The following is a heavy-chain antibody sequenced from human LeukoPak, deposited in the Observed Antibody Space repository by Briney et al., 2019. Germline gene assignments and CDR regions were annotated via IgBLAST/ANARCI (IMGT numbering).Heavy chain of an antibody. CDR2: ISSSSNTI. CDR1: GFTFSSYS. V-gene: IGHV3-48*01. J-gene: IGHJ4*02. Sequence: GGSLRLSCAASGFTFSSYSMNWVRQAPGKGLDWVSYISSSSNTIYHADSVKGRFTISRDNAKNSLYLQMNSLRAEDTAVYYCARGRLTSSSVTTNYWGQGTLVTVSS. D-gene: IGHD4-17*01. CDR3: ARGRLTSSSVTTNY.